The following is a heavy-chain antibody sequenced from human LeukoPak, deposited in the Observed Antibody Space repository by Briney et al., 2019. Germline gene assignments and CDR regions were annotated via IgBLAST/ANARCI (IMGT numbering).Heavy chain of an antibody. Sequence: SETLSLTCTVSAGSISSFYWTWLPQPPGKGLEWSGYIYYSGITNYTPTLKSRVTISVDTTKNQFSLKLTSVTAADTAMYYCARSDSSSLPSDYWGQGTLVTVSS. CDR3: ARSDSSSLPSDY. CDR1: AGSISSFY. V-gene: IGHV4-59*01. D-gene: IGHD6-6*01. CDR2: IYYSGIT. J-gene: IGHJ4*02.